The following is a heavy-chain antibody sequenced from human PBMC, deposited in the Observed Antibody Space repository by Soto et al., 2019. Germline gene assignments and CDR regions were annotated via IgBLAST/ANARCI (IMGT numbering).Heavy chain of an antibody. D-gene: IGHD3-16*01. CDR1: GGSISSGGYY. CDR3: ARLRPTGSAP. J-gene: IGHJ5*02. CDR2: IYYSGST. Sequence: SETLCLTCTVSGGSISSGGYYWSWIRQHPGKGLEWIGYIYYSGSTYYNPSLKSRVTISVDTSKTQFSLKLSSVTAADTAVYYCARLRPTGSAPWGQGTLVPVSS. V-gene: IGHV4-31*03.